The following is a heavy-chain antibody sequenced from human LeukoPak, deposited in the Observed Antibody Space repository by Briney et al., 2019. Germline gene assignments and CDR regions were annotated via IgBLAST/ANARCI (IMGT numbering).Heavy chain of an antibody. Sequence: ASVKASCKASGYTFTSYDINWVRQATGQGPGWMGWMNPNSGNTGYAQKFQGRVTMTRNTSISTAYMELSSLRSEDPAVDYCARGRVSFDPWGQGTLVTVSS. CDR3: ARGRVSFDP. CDR1: GYTFTSYD. J-gene: IGHJ5*02. V-gene: IGHV1-8*01. CDR2: MNPNSGNT. D-gene: IGHD5/OR15-5a*01.